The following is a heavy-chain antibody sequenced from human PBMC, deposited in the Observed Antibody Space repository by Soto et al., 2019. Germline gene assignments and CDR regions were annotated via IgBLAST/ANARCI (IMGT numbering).Heavy chain of an antibody. V-gene: IGHV4-4*02. CDR3: ASVADSSTWHYGMDV. CDR1: GGSISSNNL. D-gene: IGHD6-13*01. J-gene: IGHJ6*02. CDR2: IYYSGST. Sequence: SETLSLTCDVSGGSISSNNLWSWVRQPPGKGLEWIGEIYYSGSTNYNPSLKSRVTISVDKSKNQFSLKLSSVTAADTAVYYCASVADSSTWHYGMDVWGQGTTVTVSS.